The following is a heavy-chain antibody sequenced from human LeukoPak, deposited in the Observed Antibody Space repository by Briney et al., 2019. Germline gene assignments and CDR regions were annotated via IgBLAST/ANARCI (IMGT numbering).Heavy chain of an antibody. V-gene: IGHV4-59*08. Sequence: SETLSLTCTVSGGSISSYYWSWIRQPPGKGLEWIGYIYYSGSTNYNPSLKSRVTISVDTSKNQFSLKLSSATAADTAVYYCARYSDSFCFDLWGSGTLVTVSA. CDR3: ARYSDSFCFDL. CDR1: GGSISSYY. J-gene: IGHJ2*01. D-gene: IGHD3-22*01. CDR2: IYYSGST.